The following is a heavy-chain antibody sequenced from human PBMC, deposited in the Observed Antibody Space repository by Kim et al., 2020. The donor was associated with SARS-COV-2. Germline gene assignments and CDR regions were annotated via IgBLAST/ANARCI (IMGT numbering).Heavy chain of an antibody. CDR1: GFSFDDYA. Sequence: GGSLRLSCAASGFSFDDYAMHWVRQVPGKGLDWVSGISWNSGSIAYADSVKGRFTVSRDNAKNSLYLQMDSLRPEDTAFYYCAKGLSTVTSYGMDVWGQGTTVTVSS. CDR2: ISWNSGSI. V-gene: IGHV3-9*01. CDR3: AKGLSTVTSYGMDV. D-gene: IGHD4-17*01. J-gene: IGHJ6*02.